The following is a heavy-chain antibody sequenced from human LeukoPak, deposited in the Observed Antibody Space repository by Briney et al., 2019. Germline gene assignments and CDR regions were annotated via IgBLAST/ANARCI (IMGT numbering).Heavy chain of an antibody. D-gene: IGHD2-21*02. Sequence: SETLSLTCTVSGGSISSYYWSWIRQPPGRGLEWIGYIYYSGSTNYNPSLKSRVTISVDTSKNQFSLKLSSVTAADTAVYYCAMDLAYCGGDCYRPYYYYGMDVWGQGTTVTVSS. CDR1: GGSISSYY. CDR2: IYYSGST. J-gene: IGHJ6*02. V-gene: IGHV4-59*01. CDR3: AMDLAYCGGDCYRPYYYYGMDV.